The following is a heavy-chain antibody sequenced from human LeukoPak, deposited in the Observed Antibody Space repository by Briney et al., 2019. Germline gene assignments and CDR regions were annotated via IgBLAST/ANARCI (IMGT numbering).Heavy chain of an antibody. CDR3: AKDSTMVFFFYYMDV. CDR1: GFTFSSYG. J-gene: IGHJ6*03. V-gene: IGHV3-30*02. D-gene: IGHD3-10*01. Sequence: PGGSLRLSCGASGFTFSSYGMLWVRQSPGKGLEWVAFIRYDGNIKFYADSMKGRFTISRDNSKNTLFLQMNSLRADDTAVYYCAKDSTMVFFFYYMDVWGKGTTVTVSS. CDR2: IRYDGNIK.